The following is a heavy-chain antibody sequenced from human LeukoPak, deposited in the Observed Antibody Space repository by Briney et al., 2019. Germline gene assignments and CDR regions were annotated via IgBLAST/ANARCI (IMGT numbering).Heavy chain of an antibody. V-gene: IGHV3-30*04. CDR3: AKDLRYSGLFDP. J-gene: IGHJ5*02. Sequence: PGGSLRLSCAASGFTFSSYAMHWVRQAPGKGLKWVAVTSFDGSDNYYADSVKGRFTISRDNSKNTLYLQMNSLRAEDTAVYYCAKDLRYSGLFDPWGQGTLVTVSS. D-gene: IGHD5-12*01. CDR1: GFTFSSYA. CDR2: TSFDGSDN.